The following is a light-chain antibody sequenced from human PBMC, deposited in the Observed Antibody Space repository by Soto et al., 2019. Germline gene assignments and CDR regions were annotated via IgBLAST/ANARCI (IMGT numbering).Light chain of an antibody. CDR1: QDISSD. CDR2: AAS. J-gene: IGKJ1*01. Sequence: AIQMTQSPSSLSASVGDRDIITCRASQDISSDLGWYQQKPGKAPKLLIYAASNLQSGVPSRFSGRGSGTDFTLTISSLQPEDFAAYYCLQDYYYPRTFGQGTKVDIK. CDR3: LQDYYYPRT. V-gene: IGKV1-6*01.